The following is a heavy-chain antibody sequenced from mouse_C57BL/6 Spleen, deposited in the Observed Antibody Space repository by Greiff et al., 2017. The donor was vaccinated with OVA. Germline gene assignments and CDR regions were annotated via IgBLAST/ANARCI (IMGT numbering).Heavy chain of an antibody. CDR2: IDPSDSET. J-gene: IGHJ1*03. Sequence: QVQLQQPGAELVRPGSSVKLSCKASGYTFTSYWMHWVKQRPIQGLEWIGNIDPSDSETHYNQKFKDKATLTVDKSSSTAYMQLSSLTSEDSAVYYCARQYYGNYWYFDVWGTGTTVTVSS. CDR3: ARQYYGNYWYFDV. V-gene: IGHV1-52*01. CDR1: GYTFTSYW. D-gene: IGHD2-1*01.